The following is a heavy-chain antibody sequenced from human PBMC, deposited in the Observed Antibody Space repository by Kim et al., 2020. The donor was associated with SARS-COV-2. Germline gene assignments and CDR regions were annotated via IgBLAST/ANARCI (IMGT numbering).Heavy chain of an antibody. V-gene: IGHV3-48*04. CDR2: ISSSSSII. CDR1: GFTFSSCS. J-gene: IGHJ5*02. CDR3: ARDHPRDDDVLVFDP. D-gene: IGHD3-9*01. Sequence: GGSLRLSCAASGFTFSSCSMNWVRQAPGKGLEWVSYISSSSSIIYYADSVKGRFTISRDNAKNFLYLQMNSLRAEDTAVYYCARDHPRDDDVLVFDPWGQGSLVTVSS.